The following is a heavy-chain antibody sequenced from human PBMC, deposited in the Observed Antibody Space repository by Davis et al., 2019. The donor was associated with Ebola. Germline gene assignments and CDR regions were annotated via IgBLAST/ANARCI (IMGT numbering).Heavy chain of an antibody. Sequence: GESLKISCAASGFTFSSYAMSWVRQAPGKGLEWVSGISGSGDSTYYADSVKGRFTISRDNSKNTLYLQMNSLRAEDTAVYYCAKGSIAVALLDVWGQGTTVTVSS. CDR2: ISGSGDST. CDR3: AKGSIAVALLDV. J-gene: IGHJ6*02. CDR1: GFTFSSYA. D-gene: IGHD6-19*01. V-gene: IGHV3-23*01.